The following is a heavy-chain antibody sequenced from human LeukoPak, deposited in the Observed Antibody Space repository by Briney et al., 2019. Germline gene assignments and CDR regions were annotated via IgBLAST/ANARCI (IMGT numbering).Heavy chain of an antibody. CDR2: IYTSGST. CDR1: AGSISRYY. J-gene: IGHJ2*01. D-gene: IGHD3-22*01. Sequence: SETLSLTCALPAGSISRYYWSWIRQPAGKGLGWLGRIYTSGSTNYTRSLKGRVTMSVDTSKNQFSLKLSSVTAADTAVYYCARDSSGYYYEQYWYFDLWGRGTLVTVSS. V-gene: IGHV4-4*07. CDR3: ARDSSGYYYEQYWYFDL.